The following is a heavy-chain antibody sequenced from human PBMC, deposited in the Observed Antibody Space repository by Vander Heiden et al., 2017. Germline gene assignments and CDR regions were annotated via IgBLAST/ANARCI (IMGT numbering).Heavy chain of an antibody. CDR2: GYDSGST. V-gene: IGHV4-39*01. Sequence: QLQLQESGPGLVKPSETLSLTCTVSVGSISSTNYYSGSMRQPTGKGLEWIGSGYDSGSTFYNPSLKSRVTISVDTSKNQFSLKLSSVTAADTAVYYCARHLRSDFGDYNYFDYWGQGTLVTVSS. CDR1: VGSISSTNYY. J-gene: IGHJ4*02. D-gene: IGHD4-17*01. CDR3: ARHLRSDFGDYNYFDY.